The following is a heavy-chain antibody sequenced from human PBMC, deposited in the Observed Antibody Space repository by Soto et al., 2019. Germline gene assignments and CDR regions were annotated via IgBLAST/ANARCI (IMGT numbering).Heavy chain of an antibody. CDR2: IWYDGSNK. V-gene: IGHV3-33*01. J-gene: IGHJ4*02. CDR3: AREHFSGSYYDY. D-gene: IGHD1-26*01. Sequence: PGGSLRLSCAASGFTFSSYGMHWVRQAPGKGLEWVAVIWYDGSNKYYADSVKGRFTISRDNSKNTLYLQMNSLRAEDTAVSYCAREHFSGSYYDYWGQGTLVTVSS. CDR1: GFTFSSYG.